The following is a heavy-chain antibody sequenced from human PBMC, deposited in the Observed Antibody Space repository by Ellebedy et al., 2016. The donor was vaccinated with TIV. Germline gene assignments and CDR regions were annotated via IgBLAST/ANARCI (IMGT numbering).Heavy chain of an antibody. Sequence: GGSLRLXXAASGFTFSGSSMNWVRQAPGKGLEWISYIMSSGSTIHYADSVKGRFTISRDNAQGSLYLQMNSLRAEDTAVYYCARDHRSRALDIWGQGTMVTVSS. CDR3: ARDHRSRALDI. V-gene: IGHV3-48*04. CDR2: IMSSGSTI. J-gene: IGHJ3*02. CDR1: GFTFSGSS.